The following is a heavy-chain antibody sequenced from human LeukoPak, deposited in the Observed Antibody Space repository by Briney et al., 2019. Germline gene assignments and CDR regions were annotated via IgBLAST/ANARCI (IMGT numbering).Heavy chain of an antibody. V-gene: IGHV3-23*01. CDR2: ISGSGGST. CDR1: GFTFSSYA. Sequence: GGSLRLSCAASGFTFSSYAMSWVRQAPGKGLEWVSAISGSGGSTYYADSVKGRFTISRDNSKNTLYLQMNSLRAEDTAVYYCAREGPRKNYGSGSPLDYWGQGTLVTVSS. J-gene: IGHJ4*02. CDR3: AREGPRKNYGSGSPLDY. D-gene: IGHD3-10*01.